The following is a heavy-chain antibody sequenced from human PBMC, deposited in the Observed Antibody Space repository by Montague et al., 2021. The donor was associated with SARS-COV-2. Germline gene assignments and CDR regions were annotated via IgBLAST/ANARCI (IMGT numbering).Heavy chain of an antibody. CDR2: IWYDGSNK. Sequence: YLRLSCAPSGFTFSSYGMHWVRQAPGKGLEWVAVIWYDGSNKYYADSVKGRFTISRDNSKNTLYLQMNSLRAEDTAVYYCARVRGYDFLTGYLDFWGQGTLVTVSS. CDR3: ARVRGYDFLTGYLDF. D-gene: IGHD3-9*01. CDR1: GFTFSSYG. J-gene: IGHJ4*02. V-gene: IGHV3-33*01.